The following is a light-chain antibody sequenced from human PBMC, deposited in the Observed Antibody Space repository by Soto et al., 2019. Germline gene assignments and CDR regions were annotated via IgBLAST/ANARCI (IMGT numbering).Light chain of an antibody. CDR1: QSVSSSY. J-gene: IGKJ1*01. Sequence: ENEVAQPGGTMSFSAGDRPPLSYRASQSVSSSYLAWYQQKPGQAPRLLIYGASSRATGIPDRFSGSGSGTEFTLTISSLQPDDFATYYCQHYNSYSEACGQGTKVDI. CDR2: GAS. CDR3: QHYNSYSEA. V-gene: IGKV3-20*01.